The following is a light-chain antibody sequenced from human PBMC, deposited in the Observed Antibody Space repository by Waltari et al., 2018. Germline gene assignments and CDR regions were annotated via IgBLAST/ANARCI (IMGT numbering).Light chain of an antibody. V-gene: IGKV1-17*02. Sequence: DIEMSQSPSTLSTSIGPRLTISCRASQVITHYLHWYQQNPGKAPKLLISDISTLARGVPSRFSGSGSWTEFTLTITNMQPEDFATYFCQQGNTYPYSFGQGTTVEIK. CDR1: QVITHY. J-gene: IGKJ2*03. CDR2: DIS. CDR3: QQGNTYPYS.